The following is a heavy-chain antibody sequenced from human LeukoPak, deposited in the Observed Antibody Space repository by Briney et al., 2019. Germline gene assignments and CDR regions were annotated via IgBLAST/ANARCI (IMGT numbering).Heavy chain of an antibody. CDR3: AKDYNWGWDY. CDR1: GFTFSSYG. J-gene: IGHJ4*02. D-gene: IGHD7-27*01. CDR2: IRYDGSNK. Sequence: GGSLRLSCAASGFTFSSYGMHWVRQAPGKGLEWVAFIRYDGSNKYYADSVKGRFTISRDNSKNTLYLQMESLRAEDTAVYYCAKDYNWGWDYWGQGSLVIVSS. V-gene: IGHV3-30*02.